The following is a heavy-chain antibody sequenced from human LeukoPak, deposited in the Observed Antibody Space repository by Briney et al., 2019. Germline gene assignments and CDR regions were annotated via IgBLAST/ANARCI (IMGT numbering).Heavy chain of an antibody. CDR1: GYTFTGYY. D-gene: IGHD5-12*01. CDR3: AKNPYEYYFDY. V-gene: IGHV1-2*02. Sequence: SVKVPCKASGYTFTGYYMHWVRQAPGQGLEWMGWINPNSGDTNYAQKFQGRVTMTRDTSINTAYMELSRLRTDDTAVYYCAKNPYEYYFDYWGQGTLVTVSS. CDR2: INPNSGDT. J-gene: IGHJ4*02.